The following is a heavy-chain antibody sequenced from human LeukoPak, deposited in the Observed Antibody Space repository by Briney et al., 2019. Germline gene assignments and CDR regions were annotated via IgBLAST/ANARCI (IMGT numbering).Heavy chain of an antibody. D-gene: IGHD3-3*01. CDR2: ISGSGGST. CDR3: AKVGYYDFWSGYYPTATYYYYGMDV. J-gene: IGHJ6*02. V-gene: IGHV3-23*01. Sequence: PGGSLRLSCAASGFTFSSYAMSWVRQAPGKGLEWVSAISGSGGSTYYADSVKGRFTISRDNSKNTQYLQMNSLRAEDTAVYYCAKVGYYDFWSGYYPTATYYYYGMDVWGQGTTVTVSS. CDR1: GFTFSSYA.